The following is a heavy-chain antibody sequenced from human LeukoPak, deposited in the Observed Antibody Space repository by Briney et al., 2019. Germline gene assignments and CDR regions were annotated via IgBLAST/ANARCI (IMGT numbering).Heavy chain of an antibody. Sequence: GGSLRLSCAASGFTFSSYAMTWVRQALGKGLEWVSAVSGSGGHTYYVDSVKGRFTVSRDSSKNTLYLQMNSLRAEDTAVYYCAKDGALYPFFFDFWGRGILVTVSS. CDR1: GFTFSSYA. CDR2: VSGSGGHT. CDR3: AKDGALYPFFFDF. V-gene: IGHV3-23*01. J-gene: IGHJ4*02. D-gene: IGHD3-16*01.